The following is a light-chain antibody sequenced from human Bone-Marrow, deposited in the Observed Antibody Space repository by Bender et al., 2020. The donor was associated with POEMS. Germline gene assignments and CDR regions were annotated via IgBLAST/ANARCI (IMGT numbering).Light chain of an antibody. Sequence: QSVLTQPPSVSAAPGQKVTISCSGSSSTIGNNYVSWYQQFPGTAPKLLIYGDTNRPSGVPGRFSGSKSGTSASLAINGLQAEDEADYYCQSYDSSLSACVFGTGTKVSVL. V-gene: IGLV1-40*01. CDR3: QSYDSSLSACV. CDR1: SSTIGNNY. CDR2: GDT. J-gene: IGLJ1*01.